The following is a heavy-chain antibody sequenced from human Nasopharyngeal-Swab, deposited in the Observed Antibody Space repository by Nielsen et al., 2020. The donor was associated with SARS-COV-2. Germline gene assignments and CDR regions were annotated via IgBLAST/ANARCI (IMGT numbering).Heavy chain of an antibody. CDR3: ASGASFLEWFAAPPYYYGMDV. CDR1: GGTFSSYA. V-gene: IGHV1-69*10. CDR2: IIPILGIA. Sequence: SVKVSCKASGGTFSSYAISWVRQAPGQGLEWMGGIIPILGIANYAQKFQGRVTITADKSTSTAYMELSSLRSEDTAVYYCASGASFLEWFAAPPYYYGMDVWGQGTTVTVPS. D-gene: IGHD3-3*01. J-gene: IGHJ6*02.